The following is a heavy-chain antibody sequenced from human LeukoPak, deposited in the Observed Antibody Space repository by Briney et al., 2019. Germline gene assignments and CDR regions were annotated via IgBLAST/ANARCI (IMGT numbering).Heavy chain of an antibody. V-gene: IGHV3-7*01. Sequence: GGSLRLSCAASGFTFSSYWMSWVRQAPGKGLEWVANIKQDGSEKYYVDSVKGRFTISRDNAKNSLYLQMNSLRAEDTAVYYCARGWELGYYYYGMDVGGQGTTVTVS. CDR2: IKQDGSEK. CDR3: ARGWELGYYYYGMDV. D-gene: IGHD1-26*01. CDR1: GFTFSSYW. J-gene: IGHJ6*02.